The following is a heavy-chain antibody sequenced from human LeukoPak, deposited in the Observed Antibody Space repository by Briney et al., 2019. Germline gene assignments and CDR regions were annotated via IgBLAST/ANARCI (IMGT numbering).Heavy chain of an antibody. CDR3: ATREIITGTTSDY. CDR2: ISSSGSTI. CDR1: GFTFSDYY. J-gene: IGHJ4*02. D-gene: IGHD1-20*01. Sequence: GGSLRLSCAASGFTFSDYYMSGIRQAPGRGLEWVSYISSSGSTIYYADSVKGRFTISRDNAKNSLYLQMNSLRAEDTAVYYCATREIITGTTSDYWGQGTLVTVSS. V-gene: IGHV3-11*01.